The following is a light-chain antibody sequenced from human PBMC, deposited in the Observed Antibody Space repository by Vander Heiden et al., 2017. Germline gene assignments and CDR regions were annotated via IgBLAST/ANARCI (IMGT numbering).Light chain of an antibody. CDR2: AAS. Sequence: DIQMTQSPSSLSASVGDRVTITCRASQSITSYLNWYQQKPGKAPKWLMYAASNLQSGVPSRFSGSGSGTDFTLTISSLQPEDFATYHCQQTARNPLTFGGGTKVEIK. V-gene: IGKV1-39*01. J-gene: IGKJ4*01. CDR3: QQTARNPLT. CDR1: QSITSY.